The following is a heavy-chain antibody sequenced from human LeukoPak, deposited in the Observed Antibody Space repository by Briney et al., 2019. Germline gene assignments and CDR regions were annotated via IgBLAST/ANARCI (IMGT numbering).Heavy chain of an antibody. D-gene: IGHD5-24*01. CDR1: GFTFSSYW. V-gene: IGHV3-7*01. J-gene: IGHJ4*02. Sequence: GGSLRLSCAASGFTFSSYWMSWVLQAPGKGLEWVANIKQDGSEKYYVDSVKGRFTISRDNAKNSLYLQMNSLRAEDTAVYYCARVKNRDGYQVGFDYWGQGTLVTVSS. CDR2: IKQDGSEK. CDR3: ARVKNRDGYQVGFDY.